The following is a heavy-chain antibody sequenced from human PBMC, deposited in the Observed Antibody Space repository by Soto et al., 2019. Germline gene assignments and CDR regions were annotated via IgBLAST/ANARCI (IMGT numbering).Heavy chain of an antibody. CDR3: AKDPLRFLEWSTIPFDY. V-gene: IGHV3-30*18. J-gene: IGHJ4*02. Sequence: PGGSLRLSCAASGFTFSSYGMHWVRQAPGKGLEWVAVISYDGSNKYYADSVKGRFTISRDNSKNTLYLQMNSLRAEDTAVYYCAKDPLRFLEWSTIPFDYWGQGTLDTVSS. D-gene: IGHD3-3*01. CDR1: GFTFSSYG. CDR2: ISYDGSNK.